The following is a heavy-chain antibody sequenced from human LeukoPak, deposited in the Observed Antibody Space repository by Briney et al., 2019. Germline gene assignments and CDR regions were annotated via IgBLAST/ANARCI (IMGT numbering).Heavy chain of an antibody. CDR2: INPSGGST. CDR3: ARDSSSWYWYYYGMDV. J-gene: IGHJ6*02. V-gene: IGHV1-46*01. D-gene: IGHD6-13*01. CDR1: GYTFTSYY. Sequence: ASVTVSCKASGYTFTSYYMHWVRQAPGQGLEWMGIINPSGGSTSYAQKFQGRVTMTRDTSTGTVYMELSSLRSEDTAVYYCARDSSSWYWYYYGMDVWGQGTTVTVSS.